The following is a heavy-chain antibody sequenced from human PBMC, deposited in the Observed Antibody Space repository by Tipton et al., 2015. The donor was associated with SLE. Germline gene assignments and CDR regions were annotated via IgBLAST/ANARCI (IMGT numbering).Heavy chain of an antibody. Sequence: SLRLSCAASGFTFDDYTMHWVRQAPGKGLEWVSLISWDVSSTYYADSVKGRFTISRDNSKNSLYLQMNSLRTEDTVLYYCARATHSSGWYIDLWGRGTLVTVSS. V-gene: IGHV3-43*01. CDR2: ISWDVSST. CDR1: GFTFDDYT. J-gene: IGHJ2*01. D-gene: IGHD6-19*01. CDR3: ARATHSSGWYIDL.